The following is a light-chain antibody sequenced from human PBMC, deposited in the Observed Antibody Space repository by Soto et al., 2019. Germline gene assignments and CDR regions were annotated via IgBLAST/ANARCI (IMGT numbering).Light chain of an antibody. J-gene: IGLJ2*01. V-gene: IGLV6-57*04. Sequence: NFMLTQPHYVSESPGQTVTISCTRSGGSIASNYVQWYQQRPGSAPTTVIYEDSQRPSGVPDRFSGSIESSSNSASLTISGLKTEDEADYYCQSYDSSNQVFGGGTKVTVL. CDR3: QSYDSSNQV. CDR1: GGSIASNY. CDR2: EDS.